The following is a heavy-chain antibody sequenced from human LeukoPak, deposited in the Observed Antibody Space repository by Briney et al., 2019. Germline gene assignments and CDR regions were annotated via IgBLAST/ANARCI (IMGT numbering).Heavy chain of an antibody. CDR3: ARGGYYDSSGRRPFDP. CDR1: GYTFTSYD. Sequence: ASVKVSCKASGYTFTSYDINWVRQATGQGLEWMGWMNPNSGNTGYAQKFQGRVTMTRNTSISTAYMELSSLRSEDTAVYYCARGGYYDSSGRRPFDPWGQGTLVTVSS. V-gene: IGHV1-8*01. CDR2: MNPNSGNT. J-gene: IGHJ5*02. D-gene: IGHD3-22*01.